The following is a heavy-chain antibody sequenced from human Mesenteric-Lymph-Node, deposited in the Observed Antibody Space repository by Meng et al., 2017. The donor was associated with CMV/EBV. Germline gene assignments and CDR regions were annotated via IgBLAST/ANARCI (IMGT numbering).Heavy chain of an antibody. CDR2: FHNSGTT. CDR3: ARRGNYDSDYSEY. CDR1: GDSITNSAYY. J-gene: IGHJ4*02. D-gene: IGHD3-22*01. V-gene: IGHV4-39*01. Sequence: EVQESGPGLGKPSETLSPSCIVSGDSITNSAYYWTWIRHPPGKGLEWIGSFHNSGTTYYNPSLKGRLTISVDTSANLFSLRLTTVTAADTATYCCARRGNYDSDYSEYWGQGTLVTVSS.